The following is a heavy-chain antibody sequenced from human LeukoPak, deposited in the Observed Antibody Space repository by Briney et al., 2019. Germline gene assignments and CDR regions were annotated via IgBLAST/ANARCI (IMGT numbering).Heavy chain of an antibody. J-gene: IGHJ3*02. D-gene: IGHD2-8*01. CDR1: GFTFSNHW. V-gene: IGHV3-74*01. CDR2: INGDGTST. CDR3: ARTGNGGDLDI. Sequence: PGGSLRLSCVASGFTFSNHWLHWVRQGPGKGLVWVSRINGDGTSTIYADSVKGRFTIPRDNAKSTMYLQMNSLRAEDTAVYYCARTGNGGDLDIWGQGTMVTVSS.